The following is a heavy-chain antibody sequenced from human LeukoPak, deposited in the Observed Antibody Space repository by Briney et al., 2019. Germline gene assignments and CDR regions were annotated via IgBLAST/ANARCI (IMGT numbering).Heavy chain of an antibody. V-gene: IGHV3-30*18. J-gene: IGHJ4*02. CDR3: AKDIGYSYGYY. D-gene: IGHD5-18*01. CDR2: ISYDGSNK. Sequence: GGSLRLSCAASGFTFSSCGMHWVRQAPGKGLEWVAVISYDGSNKYYADPVKGRFTISRDNSKNTLYLQMNSLRAEDTVVYYCAKDIGYSYGYYWGQGTLVTVSS. CDR1: GFTFSSCG.